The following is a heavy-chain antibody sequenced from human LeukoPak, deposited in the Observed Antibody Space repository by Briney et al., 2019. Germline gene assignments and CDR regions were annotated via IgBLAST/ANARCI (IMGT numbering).Heavy chain of an antibody. CDR1: GGSISSSDYY. D-gene: IGHD3-10*01. J-gene: IGHJ5*02. V-gene: IGHV4-39*07. CDR2: IYYSGST. Sequence: PSETLSLTCTVSGGSISSSDYYWGWIRQPPGRGLEWIGSIYYSGSTYYSPSLKSRVTISVDTSKNQFSLKLSSVTAADTAVYYCAREGLLWFGELLYRVGFDPWGQGTLVTVSS. CDR3: AREGLLWFGELLYRVGFDP.